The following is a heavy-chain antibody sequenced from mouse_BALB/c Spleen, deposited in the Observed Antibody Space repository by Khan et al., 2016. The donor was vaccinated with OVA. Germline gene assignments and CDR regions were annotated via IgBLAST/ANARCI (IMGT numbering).Heavy chain of an antibody. D-gene: IGHD3-3*01. J-gene: IGHJ4*01. CDR1: GYTFPEYT. CDR2: INPKNGGT. V-gene: IGHV1-18*01. Sequence: EVQLQQSGPELVKPGASVKISCKTSGYTFPEYTVHWVKQSLGKSLDWIGVINPKNGGTAYNQKFKGKATLAVDKSSSTAYMEFRNLTSEDSAGCNCAREAGRDWGQGTSVTVAP. CDR3: AREAGRD.